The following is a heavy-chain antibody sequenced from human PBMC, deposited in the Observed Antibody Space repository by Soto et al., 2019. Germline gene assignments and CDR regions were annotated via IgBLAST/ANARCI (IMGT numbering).Heavy chain of an antibody. V-gene: IGHV3-53*02. J-gene: IGHJ4*02. CDR2: IYSGGST. CDR1: RFTVSSNY. CDR3: ALGAMATYYFDY. Sequence: EVQLVETGGGLIQPGGSLRLSCAASRFTVSSNYMSWVRQAPGKGLEWVSVIYSGGSTYYADSVKGRFTISRDNSKNTLYLQMNSLRAEDTAVYYCALGAMATYYFDYWGQGTLVTVSS. D-gene: IGHD5-18*01.